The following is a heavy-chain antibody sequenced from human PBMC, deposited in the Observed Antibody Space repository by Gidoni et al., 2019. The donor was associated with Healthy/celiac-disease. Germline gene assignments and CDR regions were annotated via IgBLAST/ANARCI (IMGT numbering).Heavy chain of an antibody. CDR1: GYTFTSYY. V-gene: IGHV1-46*01. CDR2: INPSGGST. CDR3: ASLRFGELFPEDY. J-gene: IGHJ4*02. D-gene: IGHD3-10*01. Sequence: QVQLVQSGAEVKKPGASVKVSCKASGYTFTSYYLHWVRQAPGQGREWMGIINPSGGSTSYAQKFQGRVTMTRDTSTSTVYMELSSLRSEDTAVYYCASLRFGELFPEDYWGQGTLVTVSS.